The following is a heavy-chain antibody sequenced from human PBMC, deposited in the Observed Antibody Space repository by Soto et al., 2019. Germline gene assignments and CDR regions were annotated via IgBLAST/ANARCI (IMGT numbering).Heavy chain of an antibody. J-gene: IGHJ4*03. CDR3: ARNDDYDGSGYYYCYFDW. CDR2: IYYSGST. CDR1: GGSVSSGSYY. D-gene: IGHD3-22*01. Sequence: SETLSLTCTVSGGSVSSGSYYWSWIRQPPGKGLEWIGYIYYSGSTNYTPSLKSRVTISVDTSKNQFSLKLSSVTAADTAVYYCARNDDYDGSGYYYCYFDWWGQGTTVTVSS. V-gene: IGHV4-61*01.